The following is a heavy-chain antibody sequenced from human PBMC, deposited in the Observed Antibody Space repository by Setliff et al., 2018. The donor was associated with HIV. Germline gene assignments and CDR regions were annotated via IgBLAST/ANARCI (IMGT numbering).Heavy chain of an antibody. J-gene: IGHJ6*03. CDR2: IKIKTDGGTI. CDR1: GFTISNVW. D-gene: IGHD2-2*01. V-gene: IGHV3-15*01. Sequence: GGSLRLSCAASGFTISNVWMTWVRQAPGKGLEWVGRIKIKTDGGTIDYAAPVKGRFTISRDDSKNTLYLQMNSLKTEDTAVYYCTTDPGWGEQLLSNYYYYYMDVWGKGTTVTVSS. CDR3: TTDPGWGEQLLSNYYYYYMDV.